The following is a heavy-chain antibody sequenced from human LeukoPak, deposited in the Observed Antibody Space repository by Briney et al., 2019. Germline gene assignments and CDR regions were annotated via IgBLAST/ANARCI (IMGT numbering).Heavy chain of an antibody. D-gene: IGHD2-21*01. CDR3: ARYLTAGGDGQGY. CDR1: GYTFTGYF. V-gene: IGHV1-18*04. J-gene: IGHJ4*02. CDR2: IRPYKGKT. Sequence: ASVKVSCKASGYTFTGYFMHWVRLAPGQGLEWMGWIRPYKGKTNYAQKLQGRVTMTTDTSTSTAHMELRSLRTDDTAVYYCARYLTAGGDGQGYWGQGTLVTVSS.